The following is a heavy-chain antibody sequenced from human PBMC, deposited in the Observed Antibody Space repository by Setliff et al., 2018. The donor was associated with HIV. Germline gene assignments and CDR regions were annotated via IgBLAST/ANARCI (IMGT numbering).Heavy chain of an antibody. D-gene: IGHD2-2*01. CDR3: ARSILVPAAMDYYYYGMDV. CDR2: IYDSGST. J-gene: IGHJ6*02. V-gene: IGHV4-30-4*08. Sequence: PSETLSLTCTVSGGSISSGSYFWTWIRQPPGKGLEWIGYIYDSGSTYSNPSLKSRVTISVHRSKNQFSLKLSSVTAADTAVYYCARSILVPAAMDYYYYGMDVWGQGTTVTVSS. CDR1: GGSISSGSYF.